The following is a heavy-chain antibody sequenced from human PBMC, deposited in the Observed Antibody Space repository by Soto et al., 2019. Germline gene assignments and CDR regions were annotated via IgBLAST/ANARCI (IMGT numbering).Heavy chain of an antibody. CDR2: IIPIFGTT. Sequence: QVQLVQSGAEVKRPGSSVKVSCKASGGTTSSYAISWVRQAPGPELEWMGGIIPIFGTTNYAQKFQGRVTITADKSTDTVYMEVSSLRSEDTAVYYCAGYWPRDSSSFSRLYYGMAVWGQGTTVTVSS. V-gene: IGHV1-69*06. D-gene: IGHD6-6*01. CDR3: AGYWPRDSSSFSRLYYGMAV. CDR1: GGTTSSYA. J-gene: IGHJ6*02.